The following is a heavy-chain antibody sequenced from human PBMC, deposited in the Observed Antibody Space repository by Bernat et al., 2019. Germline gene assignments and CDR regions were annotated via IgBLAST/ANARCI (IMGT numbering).Heavy chain of an antibody. CDR3: ARFVVVPAALRYFDL. CDR2: IYYSGST. Sequence: QLQLQESGPGLVKPSETLSLTCTVSGGSISSYYWSWIRQPPGKGLEWIGYIYYSGSTNYNPSLKSRVTISVDTSKNQFSLKLSSVTAADTAVYYCARFVVVPAALRYFDLWGRGTLVTVSS. CDR1: GGSISSYY. D-gene: IGHD2-2*01. V-gene: IGHV4-59*01. J-gene: IGHJ2*01.